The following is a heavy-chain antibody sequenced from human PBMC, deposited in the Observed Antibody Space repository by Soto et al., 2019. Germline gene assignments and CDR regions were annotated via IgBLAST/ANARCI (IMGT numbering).Heavy chain of an antibody. J-gene: IGHJ6*04. Sequence: VQLLQSGAEVKKPVASVKVYCTAAGYTFTRSCISWVQIAAGQELEWMGWISTYNGDTNYAQKIQGRVIMTTDATTSLVYMELSIRRSDDNAVYYCAREGVAAYYYYLRDVWGKGTPVTASA. V-gene: IGHV1-18*01. CDR3: AREGVAAYYYYLRDV. CDR1: GYTFTRSC. CDR2: ISTYNGDT.